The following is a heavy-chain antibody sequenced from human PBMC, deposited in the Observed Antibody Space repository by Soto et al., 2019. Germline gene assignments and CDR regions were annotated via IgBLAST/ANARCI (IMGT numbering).Heavy chain of an antibody. D-gene: IGHD3-3*02. CDR2: ISWDGGST. J-gene: IGHJ4*02. Sequence: GGSLRLSCAASGFTFDDYTMHWVRQAPGKGLEWVSLISWDGGSTYYADSVKGRFTISRDNSKNSLYPQMNSLRTEDTALYYCAKDIGENGSILLAFDYWGQGTLVTVSS. CDR1: GFTFDDYT. CDR3: AKDIGENGSILLAFDY. V-gene: IGHV3-43*01.